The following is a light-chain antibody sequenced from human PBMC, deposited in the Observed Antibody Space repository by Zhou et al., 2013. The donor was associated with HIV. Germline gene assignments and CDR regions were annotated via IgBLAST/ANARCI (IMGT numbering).Light chain of an antibody. CDR2: GAS. Sequence: PGERATLSCWANQSLSSTHLSWFRHIPGQAPRLLIFGASTRATGIPDRFSGSGSGAHFTLTIDKLEPEDSAVYYCQQSDLLYSFGQGTKLE. J-gene: IGKJ2*01. CDR1: QSLSSTH. CDR3: QQSDLLYS. V-gene: IGKV3-20*01.